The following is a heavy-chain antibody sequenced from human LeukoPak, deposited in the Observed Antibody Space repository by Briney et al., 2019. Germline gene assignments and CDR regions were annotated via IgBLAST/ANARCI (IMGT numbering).Heavy chain of an antibody. Sequence: PSETLSLTCAVYGGSFSGYYWSWIRQPPGKGLEWIGEINHSGSTNYNPSLKSRVTISVDTSKNQFSLKLSSVTAADTAVYYCARRVMPNLSYYDILTGYYRGHWFDPWGQGTLVTVSS. D-gene: IGHD3-9*01. CDR1: GGSFSGYY. J-gene: IGHJ5*02. CDR3: ARRVMPNLSYYDILTGYYRGHWFDP. V-gene: IGHV4-34*01. CDR2: INHSGST.